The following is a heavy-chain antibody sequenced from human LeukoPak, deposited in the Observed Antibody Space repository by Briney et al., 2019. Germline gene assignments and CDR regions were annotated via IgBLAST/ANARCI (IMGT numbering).Heavy chain of an antibody. CDR2: ISSTSGTTI. CDR1: GFTFSSYW. J-gene: IGHJ4*02. D-gene: IGHD3/OR15-3a*01. V-gene: IGHV3-48*02. Sequence: GGSLRLSCAASGFTFSSYWMHWVRQAPGKGLEWVSYISSTSGTTIYYADSVKGRFTISRDNAKNSLYLQMNSLRDEDTAVYYCARDLDWGFDYWGQGTLASVSS. CDR3: ARDLDWGFDY.